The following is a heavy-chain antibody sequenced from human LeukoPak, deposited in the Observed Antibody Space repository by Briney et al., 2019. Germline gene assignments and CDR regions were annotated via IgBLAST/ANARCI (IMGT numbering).Heavy chain of an antibody. J-gene: IGHJ4*02. Sequence: GGSLRLSCVASGITLSTYWMHWVRQAPGKGLVWVSRMNSDGSSTSYADSVKGRFTISRDDAKDSLFLQMNSLRAEDTAVYYCARVSDAFDYFFDSWGQGTLVTVSS. CDR3: ARVSDAFDYFFDS. CDR1: GITLSTYW. D-gene: IGHD5-12*01. CDR2: MNSDGSST. V-gene: IGHV3-74*01.